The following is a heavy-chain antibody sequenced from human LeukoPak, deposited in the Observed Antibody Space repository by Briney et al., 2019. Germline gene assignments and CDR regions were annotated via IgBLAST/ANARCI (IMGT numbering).Heavy chain of an antibody. V-gene: IGHV4-38-2*01. CDR1: GYSISSGHF. D-gene: IGHD1-26*01. CDR2: IFHSGIT. Sequence: PSETLYLTCVVSGYSISSGHFWGWIRQPPGKGLEWIGDIFHSGITSYSPSLKSRVTISVDTSKNQFSLKLNSVTAADTAVYYCARGRYPDYWGQGTLVTVSS. J-gene: IGHJ4*02. CDR3: ARGRYPDY.